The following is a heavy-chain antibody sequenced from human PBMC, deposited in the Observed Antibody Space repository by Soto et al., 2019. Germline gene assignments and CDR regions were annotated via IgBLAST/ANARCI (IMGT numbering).Heavy chain of an antibody. Sequence: GGSLRLSCAASGFTFSSYSMNWVRQAPGKGLEWVSYISSSSSTIYYADSVKGRFTISRDNAKNSLYLQTNSLRAEDTAVYYCARGFRVTTSSYYFDYWGQGTLVTVSS. CDR2: ISSSSSTI. J-gene: IGHJ4*02. CDR1: GFTFSSYS. CDR3: ARGFRVTTSSYYFDY. V-gene: IGHV3-48*01. D-gene: IGHD4-17*01.